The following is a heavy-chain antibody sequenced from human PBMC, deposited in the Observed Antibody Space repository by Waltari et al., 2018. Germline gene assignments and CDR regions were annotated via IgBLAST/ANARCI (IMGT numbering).Heavy chain of an antibody. Sequence: QVQLQESGPGLVKPSETLSLTCTVSGYSISSGYYWGWLRQPPGKGLGWIGSIYHSGSTYYNPSLKSRVTISVDTSKNQFSLKLSSVTAADTAVYYCARIQAATAGGGFDYWGQGTLVTVSS. V-gene: IGHV4-38-2*02. CDR3: ARIQAATAGGGFDY. D-gene: IGHD6-25*01. CDR1: GYSISSGYY. J-gene: IGHJ4*02. CDR2: IYHSGST.